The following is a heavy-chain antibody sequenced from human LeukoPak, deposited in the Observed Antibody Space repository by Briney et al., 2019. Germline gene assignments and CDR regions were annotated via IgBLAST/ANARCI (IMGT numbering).Heavy chain of an antibody. CDR2: IKQDGGEK. D-gene: IGHD3-9*01. CDR1: GFTFTSYS. Sequence: GGSLRLSCAASGFTFTSYSMSWVRQAPGKGLEWVANIKQDGGEKYYVDSVKGRFTISRDNAKNSLYLQMNSLRAEDTAVYYCARDGNYDILTGYYIPPSFDYWGQGTLVTVSS. V-gene: IGHV3-7*03. CDR3: ARDGNYDILTGYYIPPSFDY. J-gene: IGHJ4*02.